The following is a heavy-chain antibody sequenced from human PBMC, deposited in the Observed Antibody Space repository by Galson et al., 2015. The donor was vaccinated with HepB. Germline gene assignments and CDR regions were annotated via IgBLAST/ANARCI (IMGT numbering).Heavy chain of an antibody. CDR2: ISGNGDIT. J-gene: IGHJ3*02. Sequence: SLRLSCATSGFTFSSYILHWVRQAPGKGLEYVSSISGNGDITYYANSVRGRFTIPRDNSKNTLCLQMGSLRVEDMAVYYCARVGADNVFDIWGQGTMVTVSS. D-gene: IGHD1-26*01. CDR1: GFTFSSYI. CDR3: ARVGADNVFDI. V-gene: IGHV3-64*01.